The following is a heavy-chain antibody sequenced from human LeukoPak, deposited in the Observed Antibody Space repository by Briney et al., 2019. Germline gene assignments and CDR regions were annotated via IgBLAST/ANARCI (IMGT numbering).Heavy chain of an antibody. CDR1: GFSLSNCA. Sequence: GGSRRLSCAASGFSLSNCAMGWVRQAPGKGLEWVSLIIASSGSTIYADSVKGRFTISRDNSKNTLYLKMNILRAEDTAVYYCAKGAYDYIEMGYFDYWGQGALVTVSS. CDR2: IIASSGST. J-gene: IGHJ4*02. V-gene: IGHV3-23*01. CDR3: AKGAYDYIEMGYFDY. D-gene: IGHD5-12*01.